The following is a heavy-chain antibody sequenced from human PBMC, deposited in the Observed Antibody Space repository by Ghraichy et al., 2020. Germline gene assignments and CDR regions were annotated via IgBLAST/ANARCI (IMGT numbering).Heavy chain of an antibody. Sequence: GSLRLSCAASGFTFSSYAMSWVRQAPGKGLEWVSAISGSGGSTYYADSVKGRFTISRDNSKNTLYLQMNSLRAEDTAVYYCAKDWDTPHQMSGWYGGYYYGMDVWGQGTTVTVSS. CDR2: ISGSGGST. D-gene: IGHD6-19*01. CDR3: AKDWDTPHQMSGWYGGYYYGMDV. CDR1: GFTFSSYA. J-gene: IGHJ6*02. V-gene: IGHV3-23*01.